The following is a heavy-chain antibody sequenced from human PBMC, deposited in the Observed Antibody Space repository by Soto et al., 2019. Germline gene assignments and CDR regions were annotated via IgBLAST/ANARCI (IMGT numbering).Heavy chain of an antibody. CDR1: GYTFTSYD. D-gene: IGHD6-19*01. CDR3: ARGPPLSYSSGLDY. Sequence: TSVKVSCKASGYTFTSYDINWVRQATGQGLEWMGWMNPNSGNTGYAQKFQGRVTMTRNTSISTAYMELSSLRSEDTAVYYCARGPPLSYSSGLDYWGQGTLVTVSS. J-gene: IGHJ4*02. V-gene: IGHV1-8*01. CDR2: MNPNSGNT.